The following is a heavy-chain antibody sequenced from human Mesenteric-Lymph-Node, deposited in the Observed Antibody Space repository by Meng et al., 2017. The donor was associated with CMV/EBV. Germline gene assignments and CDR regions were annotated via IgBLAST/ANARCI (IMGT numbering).Heavy chain of an antibody. D-gene: IGHD6-13*01. CDR3: ARDDSSTWHRNFDS. V-gene: IGHV4-61*01. CDR2: IYYSGST. Sequence: GSLRLSCTVSGDFVSSASYYWSWIRQPPGKGLEWIGYIYYSGSTNHNPSLKSRAALSADKSKNQLSLKLTSVTAADTTVYYCARDDSSTWHRNFDSWGQGILVTVSS. J-gene: IGHJ4*02. CDR1: GDFVSSASYY.